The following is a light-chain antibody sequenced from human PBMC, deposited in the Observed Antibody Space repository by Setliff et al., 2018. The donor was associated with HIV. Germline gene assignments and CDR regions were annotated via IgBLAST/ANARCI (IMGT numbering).Light chain of an antibody. CDR2: DVT. CDR1: ASDIGSYKY. CDR3: CSYAGTYTSLYV. J-gene: IGLJ1*01. Sequence: QSALTQPRSVSGSPGQSVTISCTGTASDIGSYKYVSWYQQHPDKAPKLIIYDVTERPSGVPDRFSGSKSGNTASLTISGLQSEDEGDYFCCSYAGTYTSLYVFGAGTKATVL. V-gene: IGLV2-11*01.